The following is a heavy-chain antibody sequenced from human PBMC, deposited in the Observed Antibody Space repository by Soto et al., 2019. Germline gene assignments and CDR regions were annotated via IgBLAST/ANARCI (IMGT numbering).Heavy chain of an antibody. D-gene: IGHD6-6*01. V-gene: IGHV3-23*01. CDR2: ISGSGGST. Sequence: GGSLRLSCAASGVTFSSYAMSWVRQAPGKGLEWVSAISGSGGSTYYADSVKGRFTISRDNSKNTLYLQMNSLRAEDTAVYYCAKPLAARPMADAFDIWGQGTMVTGSS. J-gene: IGHJ3*02. CDR1: GVTFSSYA. CDR3: AKPLAARPMADAFDI.